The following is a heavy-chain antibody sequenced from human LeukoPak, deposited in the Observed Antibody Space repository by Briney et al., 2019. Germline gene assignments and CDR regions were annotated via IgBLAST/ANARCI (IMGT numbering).Heavy chain of an antibody. V-gene: IGHV3-64*01. CDR2: ISSNGGST. D-gene: IGHD2-2*01. J-gene: IGHJ1*01. Sequence: PGGSLRLSCAASGFTFSSYAMHWVRQAPGKGLEYVSAISSNGGSTYYANYVKGRFTISRDNSKNTLYLQMGSLRAEGMAVYYCARDSIYCSSTSCYRYFQHWGQGTLVTVSS. CDR3: ARDSIYCSSTSCYRYFQH. CDR1: GFTFSSYA.